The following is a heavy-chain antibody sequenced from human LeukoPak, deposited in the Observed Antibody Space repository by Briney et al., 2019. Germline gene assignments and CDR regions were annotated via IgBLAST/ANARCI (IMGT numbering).Heavy chain of an antibody. CDR2: ISNNGGYT. V-gene: IGHV3-23*01. J-gene: IGHJ4*02. CDR1: GFIFNRYS. CDR3: AKQLGYCSDGSCYFPY. D-gene: IGHD2-15*01. Sequence: GGSLRLSCVASGFIFNRYSMNWVRQAPGKGLKWVSAISNNGGYTYYADSVQGRFTISRDNSKSTLCLQMNSLRAEDTAVYYCAKQLGYCSDGSCYFPYWGQGTLVTVSS.